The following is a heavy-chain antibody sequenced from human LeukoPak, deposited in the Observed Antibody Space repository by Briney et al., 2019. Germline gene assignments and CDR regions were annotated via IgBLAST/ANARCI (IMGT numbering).Heavy chain of an antibody. CDR1: GGSMRSSNFY. V-gene: IGHV4-39*07. CDR3: ARDITGSFDY. CDR2: INYSGHT. Sequence: SETLSLTCTVSGGSMRSSNFYWAWIRQSPGKGLEWIGNINYSGHTYFNPSVKSRVTLSVDVSKNRFSLNLTSVTAADTAVYYCARDITGSFDYWGQGNLVTVSS. D-gene: IGHD1-14*01. J-gene: IGHJ4*02.